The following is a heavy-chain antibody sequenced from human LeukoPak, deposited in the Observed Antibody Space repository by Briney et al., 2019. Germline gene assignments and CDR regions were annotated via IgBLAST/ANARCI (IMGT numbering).Heavy chain of an antibody. CDR2: INHSGST. Sequence: GSLRLSCAASGFTFSDYGMNWVRQAPGKGLEWIGEINHSGSTNYNPSLKSRVTISVDTSKNQFSLKLSSVTAADTAVYYCARILMMPYWFDPWGQGTLVTVSS. CDR1: GFTFSDYG. V-gene: IGHV4-34*01. CDR3: ARILMMPYWFDP. J-gene: IGHJ5*02. D-gene: IGHD3-16*01.